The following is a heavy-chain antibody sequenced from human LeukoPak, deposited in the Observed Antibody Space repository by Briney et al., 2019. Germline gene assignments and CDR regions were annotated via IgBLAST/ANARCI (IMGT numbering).Heavy chain of an antibody. CDR3: ARAAGQYSASWYVFDS. J-gene: IGHJ4*02. V-gene: IGHV1-69*13. CDR1: GGTFSTYA. D-gene: IGHD6-13*01. Sequence: SVKVSCKASGGTFSTYAISWVRQAPGKGLEWMGGIIPTFGTANYAQKIQGRITITADESTSTTYMELSSLTSEDTAVYYCARAAGQYSASWYVFDSWGQGTLVTVSS. CDR2: IIPTFGTA.